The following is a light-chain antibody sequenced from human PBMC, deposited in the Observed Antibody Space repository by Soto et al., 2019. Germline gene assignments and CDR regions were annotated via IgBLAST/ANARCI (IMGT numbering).Light chain of an antibody. CDR3: QQHTNWPPSIT. V-gene: IGKV3-11*01. CDR2: DAS. CDR1: QSVSSY. Sequence: EIVLTQSPATLSLSPGERATFSCRASQSVSSYLAWFQQKPGQAPRLLIYDASHRATGIAARFSGSGSGTDFNLTISSLEPEDFAVYYCQQHTNWPPSITFGQGTRLEIK. J-gene: IGKJ5*01.